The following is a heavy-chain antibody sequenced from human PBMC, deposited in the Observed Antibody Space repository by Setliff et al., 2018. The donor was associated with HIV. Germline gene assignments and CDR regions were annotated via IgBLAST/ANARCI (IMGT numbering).Heavy chain of an antibody. CDR1: GYSISSGYY. V-gene: IGHV4-38-2*02. CDR2: IYQTGST. D-gene: IGHD6-19*01. Sequence: SETLSLTCTVSGYSISSGYYWGWIRQPPGKGLEWIGSIYQTGSTNYNPSLKSRVTVSLDMSKNQFSLKLTSVTAADTAVYYCGRQVWDHQSSGYFVDYWGQGTLVTVSS. CDR3: GRQVWDHQSSGYFVDY. J-gene: IGHJ4*02.